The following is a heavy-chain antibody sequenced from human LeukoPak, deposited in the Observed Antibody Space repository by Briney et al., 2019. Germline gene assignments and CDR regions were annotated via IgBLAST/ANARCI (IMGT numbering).Heavy chain of an antibody. CDR2: VDNDGSGT. Sequence: PGGSLRLSCAASGFGFSNYWMHWVRQVPGKGLVWVSRVDNDGSGTSYADSVKGRFTISRDNAKGTVYLQMNSLRDEDTAVYYCARSQRGYSYGEHWGQGTPVTVSS. D-gene: IGHD5-18*01. CDR3: ARSQRGYSYGEH. J-gene: IGHJ4*02. V-gene: IGHV3-74*01. CDR1: GFGFSNYW.